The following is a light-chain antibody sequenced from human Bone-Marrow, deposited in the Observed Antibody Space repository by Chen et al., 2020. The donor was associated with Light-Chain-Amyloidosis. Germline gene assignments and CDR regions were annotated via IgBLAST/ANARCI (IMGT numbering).Light chain of an antibody. CDR2: KDY. CDR1: SSNVGNNY. CDR3: AAWDEDLSTWE. J-gene: IGLJ3*02. V-gene: IGLV1-47*01. Sequence: QPFLTQPPSASAPPGQMITISCYGVSSNVGNNYVSWYRHLPGTALELLIFKDYRRPLGVPERFSASKSGTSAALVISGLRSEDEADYRCAAWDEDLSTWEFGGGTRLTVL.